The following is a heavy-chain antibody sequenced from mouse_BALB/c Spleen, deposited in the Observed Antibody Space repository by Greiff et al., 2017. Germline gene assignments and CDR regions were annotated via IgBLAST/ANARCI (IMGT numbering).Heavy chain of an antibody. V-gene: IGHV1S81*02. D-gene: IGHD1-1*01. CDR1: GYTFTSYW. CDR3: ARGYYGSSYYYAMDY. CDR2: INPSNGRT. Sequence: QVQLQQPGAELVKPGASVKLSCKASGYTFTSYWMHWVKQRPGQGLEWIGEINPSNGRTNYNEKFKSKATLTVDKSSSTAYMQLSSLTSEDSAVYYCARGYYGSSYYYAMDYWGQGTSVTVSS. J-gene: IGHJ4*01.